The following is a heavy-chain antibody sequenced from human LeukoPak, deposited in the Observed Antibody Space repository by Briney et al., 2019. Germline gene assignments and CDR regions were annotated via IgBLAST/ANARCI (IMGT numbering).Heavy chain of an antibody. Sequence: PSETLSLTCTVSGVSISSYYWSWIRQPPGKGLEGFGYIYYSGSTNYNPSLKSRVTISVDTSKNQFSLKLSSVTAADTAVYYCARVGDYGDYYYYGMDVWGQGTTVTVSS. J-gene: IGHJ6*02. CDR1: GVSISSYY. D-gene: IGHD4-17*01. CDR3: ARVGDYGDYYYYGMDV. CDR2: IYYSGST. V-gene: IGHV4-59*01.